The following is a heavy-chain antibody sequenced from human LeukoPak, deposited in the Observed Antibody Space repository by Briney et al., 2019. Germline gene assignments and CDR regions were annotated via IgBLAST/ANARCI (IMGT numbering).Heavy chain of an antibody. Sequence: GGSLRLSCAASGFTVSTNYMSWVRQAPGKGLEWVSVIYSGGSTYYADSVKGRFTISRDNSKNTLYLQMNSLRAEDTAVYYCARVGGEVPAANGMDVWGQGTTVTVSS. CDR3: ARVGGEVPAANGMDV. CDR1: GFTVSTNY. CDR2: IYSGGST. D-gene: IGHD2-2*01. J-gene: IGHJ6*02. V-gene: IGHV3-66*01.